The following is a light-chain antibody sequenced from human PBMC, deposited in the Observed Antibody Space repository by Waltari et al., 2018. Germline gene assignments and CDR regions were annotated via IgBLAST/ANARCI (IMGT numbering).Light chain of an antibody. V-gene: IGKV4-1*01. Sequence: DIVVTQSPDSLTLSVGERASLKFMSSQSGLYSSNTKYYLSWYQQKSGQSPSLLIYWASTRGAGVPDRFSGIGSETDFTLTINGLQPEDAAVYFCHQYYLTPWTFGQGTKLEIK. CDR1: QSGLYSSNTKYY. CDR2: WAS. J-gene: IGKJ1*01. CDR3: HQYYLTPWT.